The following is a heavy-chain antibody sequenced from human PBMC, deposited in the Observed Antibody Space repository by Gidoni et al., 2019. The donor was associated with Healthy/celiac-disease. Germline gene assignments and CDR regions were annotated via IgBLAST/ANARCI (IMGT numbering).Heavy chain of an antibody. V-gene: IGHV3-9*01. CDR3: AKGPRGYSYGPLDY. CDR1: GFTFDDYA. J-gene: IGHJ4*02. CDR2: ISWNSGSI. Sequence: EVQLVESGGGLVQPGRSLRLSCAASGFTFDDYAMHWVRQAPGKGLEWVSGISWNSGSIGYADSVKGRFTISRDNAKNSLYLQMNSLRAEDTALYYCAKGPRGYSYGPLDYWGRGTLVTVSS. D-gene: IGHD5-18*01.